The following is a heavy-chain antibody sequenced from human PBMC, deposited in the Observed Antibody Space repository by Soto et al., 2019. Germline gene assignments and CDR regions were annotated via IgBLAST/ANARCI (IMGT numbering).Heavy chain of an antibody. V-gene: IGHV1-18*01. J-gene: IGHJ4*02. D-gene: IGHD3-3*01. Sequence: GXSGKVSCKASCYTFTSYGISWVRQAPVQGLEWMGWISAYNGNTNYAQKLQGRVTMTTDTSTSTAYMELRSLRSDDTAVYYCARATSIHFGVVTTAYWGQGTLVTVYS. CDR2: ISAYNGNT. CDR1: CYTFTSYG. CDR3: ARATSIHFGVVTTAY.